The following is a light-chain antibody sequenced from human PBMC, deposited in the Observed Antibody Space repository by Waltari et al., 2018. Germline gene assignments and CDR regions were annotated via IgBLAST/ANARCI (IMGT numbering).Light chain of an antibody. V-gene: IGLV1-47*01. Sequence: QSVLTQPPSASGTPAQRLPISCSASRSNIGSNPAHWFHQPPGTAPKLLIYRKNERPSGVPDRFSGSKSGTSASLAISGLRSDDEADYYCAAWDDSLSGPVFGGGTNLTVL. CDR2: RKN. J-gene: IGLJ2*01. CDR3: AAWDDSLSGPV. CDR1: RSNIGSNP.